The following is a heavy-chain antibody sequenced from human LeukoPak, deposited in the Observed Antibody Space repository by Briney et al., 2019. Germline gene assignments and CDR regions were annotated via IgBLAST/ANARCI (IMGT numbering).Heavy chain of an antibody. D-gene: IGHD1-14*01. CDR1: GFTFSYYD. J-gene: IGHJ2*01. Sequence: GGSLRLSCAASGFTFSYYDMPWVRQLTGKGLEWVSAIGTASDTYYIGSVKGRFTISRENAKNSLYLQMNSLRPGDTAVYYCVRDKNLNWYFDLWGRGTLVTVSS. V-gene: IGHV3-13*01. CDR2: IGTASDT. CDR3: VRDKNLNWYFDL.